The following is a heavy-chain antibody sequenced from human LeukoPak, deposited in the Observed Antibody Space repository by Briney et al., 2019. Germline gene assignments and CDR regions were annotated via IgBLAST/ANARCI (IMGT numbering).Heavy chain of an antibody. CDR1: GFTFSNYG. CDR3: AKRLHISSYYAAFDY. Sequence: PGGSLRLSCAASGFTFSNYGMSWVRQAPGKGLEWVSVVSDSGSGAYYADSVKGRFTISRDNSKNTLFLQMDPLRAEDTAIYYCAKRLHISSYYAAFDYWGQGTLVTVSS. V-gene: IGHV3-23*01. J-gene: IGHJ4*02. CDR2: VSDSGSGA. D-gene: IGHD3-22*01.